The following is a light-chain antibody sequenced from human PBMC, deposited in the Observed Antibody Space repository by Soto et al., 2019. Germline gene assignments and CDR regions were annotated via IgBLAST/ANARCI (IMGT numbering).Light chain of an antibody. J-gene: IGKJ4*01. V-gene: IGKV3-15*01. CDR1: QSVSSN. CDR3: QQYADRPPLT. CDR2: GAS. Sequence: EIVMTQSPATLSVSPGDRATLSCRASQSVSSNLAWYQQKPGQAPRLVIYGASTRATAIPARFSGSGSGTEFTLTISSLQSEDFAVYYCQQYADRPPLTFGGGTKVEIK.